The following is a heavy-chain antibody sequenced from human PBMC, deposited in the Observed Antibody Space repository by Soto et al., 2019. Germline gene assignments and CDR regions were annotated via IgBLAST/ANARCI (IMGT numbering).Heavy chain of an antibody. Sequence: SETLSLTCTVSGGSISYEYYHWTWIRQSPGKGLEWIGYIHYSGSIIYNPSFKSRDTISVDTSKKQFSLQLSSMTAADTVVYFCAREDDGGDRDYYGLDVWGQGTTVTVSS. CDR3: AREDDGGDRDYYGLDV. J-gene: IGHJ6*02. D-gene: IGHD2-21*02. CDR1: GGSISYEYYH. CDR2: IHYSGSI. V-gene: IGHV4-30-4*08.